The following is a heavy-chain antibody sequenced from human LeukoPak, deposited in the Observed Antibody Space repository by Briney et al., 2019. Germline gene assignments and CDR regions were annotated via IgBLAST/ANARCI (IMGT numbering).Heavy chain of an antibody. CDR2: IYPGDSDT. Sequence: GESLKISCEGFGYSFSTDWIAWVRQMPGKGLEWMGIIYPGDSDTRYSPSFQGQVTISADKSISTAYLQWTCLKASHTAMYYCARLTGVITSLDYWGQGTLVTASS. CDR3: ARLTGVITSLDY. CDR1: GYSFSTDW. V-gene: IGHV5-51*01. J-gene: IGHJ4*02. D-gene: IGHD3-22*01.